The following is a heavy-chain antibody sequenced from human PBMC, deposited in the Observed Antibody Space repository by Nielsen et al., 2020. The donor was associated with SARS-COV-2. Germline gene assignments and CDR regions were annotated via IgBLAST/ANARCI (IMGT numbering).Heavy chain of an antibody. D-gene: IGHD1-1*01. Sequence: GSLRLSCGVSGGSFTGYYWTWIRQPAGKGLEWIGEINHSGSTNYNPSLKSRVTISLDTSNNQFSQKLSSVTAADTAVYYCARGLRQLPHYFYYHMDVWGTGTTVTVSS. CDR1: GGSFTGYY. CDR2: INHSGST. V-gene: IGHV4-34*01. CDR3: ARGLRQLPHYFYYHMDV. J-gene: IGHJ6*03.